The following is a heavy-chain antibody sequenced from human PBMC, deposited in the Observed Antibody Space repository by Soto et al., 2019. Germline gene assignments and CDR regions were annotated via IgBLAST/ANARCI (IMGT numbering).Heavy chain of an antibody. CDR2: INHSGST. V-gene: IGHV4-34*01. Sequence: PSETLSLTCAVFGGSFSGYYWSWIRQPPGKGLEWIGEINHSGSTNYNPSLKSRVTISVDTSKNRFSLKLTSVTAADTAVYYCARVRYYSDIRGNWFDPWGQGTLVTVSS. D-gene: IGHD3-22*01. J-gene: IGHJ5*02. CDR3: ARVRYYSDIRGNWFDP. CDR1: GGSFSGYY.